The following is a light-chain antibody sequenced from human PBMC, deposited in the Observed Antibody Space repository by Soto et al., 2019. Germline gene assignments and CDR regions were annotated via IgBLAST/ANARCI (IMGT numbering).Light chain of an antibody. J-gene: IGKJ4*01. V-gene: IGKV1-13*02. CDR1: QGIGSA. CDR3: LLFNTYPQA. CDR2: DAS. Sequence: AIQLTQSPSSLSASIGDRVTITCRARQGIGSALAWYQQAPGKPPKLLIFDASTLENGVPSRFSSGGSGKDFTLTISRLQPEDFATDSCLLFNTYPQAFGGGTKVEIK.